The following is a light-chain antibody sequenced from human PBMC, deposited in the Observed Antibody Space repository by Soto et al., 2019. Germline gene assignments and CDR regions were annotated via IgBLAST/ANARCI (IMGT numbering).Light chain of an antibody. CDR1: QTISSW. V-gene: IGKV1-5*03. J-gene: IGKJ3*01. CDR3: QQYGTSPPGVT. Sequence: QMTQSPSTLSGSVGDRVTITCRASQTISSWLAWYQQKPGKAPKLLIYKASTLKSGVPSRFSGSGSETDFALTISGLEPQDFAVYYCQQYGTSPPGVTFGPGTKVDIK. CDR2: KAS.